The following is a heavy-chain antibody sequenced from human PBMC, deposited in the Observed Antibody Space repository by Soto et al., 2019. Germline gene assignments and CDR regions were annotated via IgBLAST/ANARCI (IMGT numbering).Heavy chain of an antibody. D-gene: IGHD3-3*01. V-gene: IGHV1-18*01. CDR2: ISAYNGNT. CDR3: ASHKGGYDFWSGHQYYYYGMDV. Sequence: ASVKVSCKASGGTFSSYAISWVRQAPGQGLEWMGWISAYNGNTNYAQKLQGRVTMTTDTSTSTAYMELRSLRSDDTAVYYCASHKGGYDFWSGHQYYYYGMDVWGQGTTVTVSS. CDR1: GGTFSSYA. J-gene: IGHJ6*02.